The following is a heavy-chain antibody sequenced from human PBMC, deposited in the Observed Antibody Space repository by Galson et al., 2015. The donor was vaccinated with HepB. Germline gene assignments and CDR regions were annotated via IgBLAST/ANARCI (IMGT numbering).Heavy chain of an antibody. D-gene: IGHD1-26*01. J-gene: IGHJ3*02. V-gene: IGHV3-48*03. Sequence: SLRLSCAASGFTFSSYDMNWVRQAPGKGLGWVSYISSSGSTIYYADSVKGRFTISRDNAKNSLYLQMNSLRAEDTAVYYCASDSGSYLGGAFDIWGQGTMVTVSS. CDR3: ASDSGSYLGGAFDI. CDR2: ISSSGSTI. CDR1: GFTFSSYD.